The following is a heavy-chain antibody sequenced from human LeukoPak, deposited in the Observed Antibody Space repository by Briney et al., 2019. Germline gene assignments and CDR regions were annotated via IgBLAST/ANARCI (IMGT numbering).Heavy chain of an antibody. CDR2: IYTSGST. J-gene: IGHJ6*03. CDR1: GGSISSYY. V-gene: IGHV4-4*07. D-gene: IGHD5-24*01. Sequence: SETLSLTCTVSGGSISSYYWSWIRQPARQGLEWIGRIYTSGSTNYNPPLKSRVTMSVDTSKNQFSLKLTSVTAADTAVYYGARTGRDGYNYYRYYYYYMDVWGKGTTVTVSS. CDR3: ARTGRDGYNYYRYYYYYMDV.